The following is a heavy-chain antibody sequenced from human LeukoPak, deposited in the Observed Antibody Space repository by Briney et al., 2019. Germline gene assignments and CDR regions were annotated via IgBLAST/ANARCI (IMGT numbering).Heavy chain of an antibody. D-gene: IGHD3-22*01. CDR3: ARSPTDSSGYPNPLFDI. J-gene: IGHJ3*02. CDR2: IIPIFGIA. Sequence: SVKVSCKASGGTFSSYAISWVRQAPGQGLEWMGRIIPIFGIANYAQKFQGRVTITADKSTSTAYMELSSLRSEDTAVYYCARSPTDSSGYPNPLFDIWGQGKMVTVFS. V-gene: IGHV1-69*04. CDR1: GGTFSSYA.